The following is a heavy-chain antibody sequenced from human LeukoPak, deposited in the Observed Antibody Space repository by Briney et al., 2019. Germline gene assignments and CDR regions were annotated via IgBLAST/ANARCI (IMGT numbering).Heavy chain of an antibody. CDR1: GGSISSYY. CDR2: IYYSGST. Sequence: PSETLSLTCTVSGGSISSYYWSRIRQPPGKGLEWVGYIYYSGSTNYNPSLKSRVTISVDTSKNQFSLKLSSVTAADTAVYYCARVRRYCTNGVCPTGFDPWGQGTLVTVSS. CDR3: ARVRRYCTNGVCPTGFDP. D-gene: IGHD2-8*01. J-gene: IGHJ5*02. V-gene: IGHV4-59*01.